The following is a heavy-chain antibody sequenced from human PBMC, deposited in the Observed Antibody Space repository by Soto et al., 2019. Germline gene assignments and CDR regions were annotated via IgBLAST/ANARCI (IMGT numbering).Heavy chain of an antibody. CDR1: GGSISSSNYY. V-gene: IGHV4-39*01. Sequence: QLQLQESGPGLVKPSETLSLTCTVSGGSISSSNYYWGWIRQPPGKGLEFIGSVYSRGTTYYNPALKSRVTISGGTSKNQFSLNLTSVTAADTAVYYCASESEYCSSTGCYWPMDYWGQGTLVTVSS. CDR2: VYSRGTT. D-gene: IGHD2-2*01. CDR3: ASESEYCSSTGCYWPMDY. J-gene: IGHJ4*02.